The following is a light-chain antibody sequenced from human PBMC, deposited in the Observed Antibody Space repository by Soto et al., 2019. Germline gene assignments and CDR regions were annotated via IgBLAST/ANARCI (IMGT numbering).Light chain of an antibody. J-gene: IGLJ2*01. V-gene: IGLV2-14*01. CDR3: SSYTTSSTVV. CDR1: SSDVGGYNY. Sequence: QSVLTQPASVSGSPGQSITISCIGSSSDVGGYNYVSWYLQHPGKAPKLIIYEVSNRPSGVSNRFSGSKSGTTASLTISGLQAEDEADYYCSSYTTSSTVVFGGGTKLTVL. CDR2: EVS.